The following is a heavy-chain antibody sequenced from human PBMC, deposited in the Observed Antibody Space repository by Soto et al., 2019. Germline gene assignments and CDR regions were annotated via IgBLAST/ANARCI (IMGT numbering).Heavy chain of an antibody. CDR1: GFTFSSYG. J-gene: IGHJ6*02. CDR2: ISYDGSNK. D-gene: IGHD3-10*01. CDR3: AKDIRAVRGAEDSEKYYYYYYGMDV. Sequence: GGSLRLSCAASGFTFSSYGMHWVRQAPGKGLEWVAVISYDGSNKYYADSVKGRFTISRDNSKNTLYLQMNSLRAEDTAVYYCAKDIRAVRGAEDSEKYYYYYYGMDVWGQGTTVTVSS. V-gene: IGHV3-30*18.